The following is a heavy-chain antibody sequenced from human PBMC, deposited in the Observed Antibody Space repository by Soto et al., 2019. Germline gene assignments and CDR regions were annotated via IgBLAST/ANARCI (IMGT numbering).Heavy chain of an antibody. Sequence: EVQLVESGGGLVKPGGSLRLSCAASGFTFSGAWMQWVRQSPGKGLEWVGRIKSKADGGTTDHAPPVKGRFTISRDDSKNILFLKMENLIPEDSAIYYCAYYRERTGGRHVDFWGQGTLVTVSS. D-gene: IGHD2-8*02. CDR1: GFTFSGAW. CDR3: AYYRERTGGRHVDF. J-gene: IGHJ4*02. CDR2: IKSKADGGTT. V-gene: IGHV3-15*07.